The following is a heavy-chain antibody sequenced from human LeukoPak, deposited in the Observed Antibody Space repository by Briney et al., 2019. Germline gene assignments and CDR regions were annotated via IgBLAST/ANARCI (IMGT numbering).Heavy chain of an antibody. CDR2: ISSSSSHI. D-gene: IGHD3-3*01. CDR3: ARDHLLRFLEWLPNDAFDI. CDR1: GFTFSSYS. V-gene: IGHV3-21*01. Sequence: PGGSLRLSCAASGFTFSSYSMNWVRQAPGKGLEWVSSISSSSSHIYYADSVKGRFTISRDNAKNSLYLQMNSLRAEDTAVYYCARDHLLRFLEWLPNDAFDIWGQGTMVTVSS. J-gene: IGHJ3*02.